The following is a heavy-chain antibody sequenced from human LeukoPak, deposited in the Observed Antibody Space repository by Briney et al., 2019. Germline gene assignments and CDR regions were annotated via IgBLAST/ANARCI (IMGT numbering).Heavy chain of an antibody. Sequence: GGSLRLSCAASGFTFSSYGMHWVRQAPGKGLEWVAVISYDGSNKYYADSVKGRFTISRDNSKNTLYLQMNSLRAEDTAVYYCAKDRIRITVIVAPGGMDVWGQGTTVTVSS. CDR2: ISYDGSNK. V-gene: IGHV3-30*18. D-gene: IGHD3-22*01. CDR1: GFTFSSYG. CDR3: AKDRIRITVIVAPGGMDV. J-gene: IGHJ6*02.